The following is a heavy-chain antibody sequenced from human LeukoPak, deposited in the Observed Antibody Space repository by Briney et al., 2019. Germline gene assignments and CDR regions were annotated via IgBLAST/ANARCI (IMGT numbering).Heavy chain of an antibody. D-gene: IGHD3-9*01. J-gene: IGHJ5*02. V-gene: IGHV4-38-2*02. CDR1: GYSISSGYY. CDR2: IYHSGST. Sequence: SETLSLTCTVAGYSISSGYYWGWIRQPPGKGLEWIGSIYHSGSTYYNPSLKSRVTISVDTSKNQFSLKLSSVTAADTAVYYCARRLHPPYYDILTGYYRGRPNWFDPWGQGTLVTVSS. CDR3: ARRLHPPYYDILTGYYRGRPNWFDP.